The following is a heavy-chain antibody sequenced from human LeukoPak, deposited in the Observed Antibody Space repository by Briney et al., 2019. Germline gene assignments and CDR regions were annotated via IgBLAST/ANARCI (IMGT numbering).Heavy chain of an antibody. D-gene: IGHD3-3*01. Sequence: GESLQISCQGSGYRFTSYWIGWVRRMPGKGLGWRGIIYPGDSDTRYSPSFQGQVTISADKSISTAYLQWSSLKASDTAMYYCARRNTLWSGQIDYWGQGTLVTVSS. CDR1: GYRFTSYW. V-gene: IGHV5-51*01. CDR2: IYPGDSDT. CDR3: ARRNTLWSGQIDY. J-gene: IGHJ4*02.